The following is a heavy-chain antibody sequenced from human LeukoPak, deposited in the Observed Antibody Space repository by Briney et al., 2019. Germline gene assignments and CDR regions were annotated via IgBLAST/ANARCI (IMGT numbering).Heavy chain of an antibody. D-gene: IGHD4-17*01. CDR1: GYTFSSYG. V-gene: IGHV1-18*01. CDR3: ARDYGDPGPYYYYYMDV. Sequence: ASVKVSCKASGYTFSSYGISWVRQAPGQGLEWMGWISAYNGNTNYAQKLQGRVTMTTDKSTSTAYMELRSLRSDDTAVYYCARDYGDPGPYYYYYMDVWGKGTTVTVSS. CDR2: ISAYNGNT. J-gene: IGHJ6*03.